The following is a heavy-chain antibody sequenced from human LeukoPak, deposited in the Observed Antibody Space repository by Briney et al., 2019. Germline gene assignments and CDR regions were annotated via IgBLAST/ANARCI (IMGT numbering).Heavy chain of an antibody. CDR2: INSDGSST. CDR1: GFTFSSYW. V-gene: IGHV3-74*01. J-gene: IGHJ4*02. CDR3: ARGGVPAASDY. Sequence: GGSLKLSCVASGFTFSSYWMYWVRQAPGKGLVWVSRINSDGSSTTYADSVKGRFTISRDNAKNTLYLQMNSLRAEDTAVYYCARGGVPAASDYWGQGTLVTVSS. D-gene: IGHD2-2*01.